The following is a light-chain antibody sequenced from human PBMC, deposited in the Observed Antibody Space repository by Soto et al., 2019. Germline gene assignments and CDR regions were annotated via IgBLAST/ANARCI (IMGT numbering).Light chain of an antibody. Sequence: EIVWTQSPDTLSLSPGERATISCRASQCIDKDYLAWYQQKPGQAPRLLIYDASSRSTGIPDRFTGSGSGADFDLTISRLEPEEVPVYYCQQCAYSPRTFGQGTKVEVK. V-gene: IGKV3-20*01. J-gene: IGKJ1*01. CDR2: DAS. CDR3: QQCAYSPRT. CDR1: QCIDKDY.